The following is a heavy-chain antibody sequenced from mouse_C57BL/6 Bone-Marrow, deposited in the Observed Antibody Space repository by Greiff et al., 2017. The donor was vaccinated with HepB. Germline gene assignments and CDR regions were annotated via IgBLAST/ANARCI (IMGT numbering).Heavy chain of an antibody. J-gene: IGHJ3*01. CDR1: GYSITSGYY. CDR2: ISYDGSN. Sequence: DVQLQESGPGLVKPSQSLSLTCSVTGYSITSGYYWNWIRQFPGNNLEWMGYISYDGSNNYNPSLKNRISITRDTSKNQFFLKLNSVTTEDTATYYCARNEGMVTRGFAYWGQGTLVTVSA. V-gene: IGHV3-6*01. D-gene: IGHD2-2*01. CDR3: ARNEGMVTRGFAY.